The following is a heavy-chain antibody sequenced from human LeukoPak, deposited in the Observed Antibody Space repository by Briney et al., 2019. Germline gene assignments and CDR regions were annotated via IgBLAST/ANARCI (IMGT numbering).Heavy chain of an antibody. Sequence: SETLSLTCTVSGGSISSGSYYWSWIRQPAGKGLEWIGRIYTSGSTNYNPSLKSRVTTSVDTSKNQFSLKLSSVTAADTAVYYCARGGHSSSSSFSYWGQGILVTVSS. CDR3: ARGGHSSSSSFSY. J-gene: IGHJ4*02. D-gene: IGHD6-6*01. V-gene: IGHV4-61*02. CDR1: GGSISSGSYY. CDR2: IYTSGST.